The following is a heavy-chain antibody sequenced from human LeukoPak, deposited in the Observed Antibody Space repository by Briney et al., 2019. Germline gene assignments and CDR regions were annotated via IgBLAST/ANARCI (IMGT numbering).Heavy chain of an antibody. V-gene: IGHV3-7*01. CDR3: ARKWSGYSTGNAFDI. Sequence: TGGSLRLSCAASGFTFSSYWMSWVRQAPGKGLEWVANIKQDGSEKYYVDSVKGRFTISRDNAKNSLYLQMNSLRAEDTAVYYCARKWSGYSTGNAFDIWGQGTMVTVSS. D-gene: IGHD3-3*01. CDR2: IKQDGSEK. J-gene: IGHJ3*02. CDR1: GFTFSSYW.